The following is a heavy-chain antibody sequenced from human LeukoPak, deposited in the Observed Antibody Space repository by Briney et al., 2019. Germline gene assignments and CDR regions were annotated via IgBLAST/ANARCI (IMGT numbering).Heavy chain of an antibody. V-gene: IGHV4-39*01. CDR1: GGSISSSSYY. D-gene: IGHD3-9*01. CDR3: ARHIYFDWLLDY. Sequence: SETLSLTCTVSGGSISSSSYYWGWIRQPPGKGLEWIVSIYYSGSTYYNPSLKSRVTISVDTSKNQFCLNLSSVTAADTAVYYCARHIYFDWLLDYWGQGTLVTVSS. CDR2: IYYSGST. J-gene: IGHJ4*02.